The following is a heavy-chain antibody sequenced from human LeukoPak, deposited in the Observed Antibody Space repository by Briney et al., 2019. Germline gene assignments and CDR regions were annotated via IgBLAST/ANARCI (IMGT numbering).Heavy chain of an antibody. J-gene: IGHJ4*02. V-gene: IGHV4-34*01. D-gene: IGHD1-26*01. CDR2: INDSGTT. Sequence: SETLSLTCAIYGGSFGGYFWTWIRQPPGKGLEWIGEINDSGTTNYNPSLKSRVTISLDTSKNQFSPNLRFVTAADTAVYYCARDRDGSHEYWGQGTLVTVSS. CDR1: GGSFGGYF. CDR3: ARDRDGSHEY.